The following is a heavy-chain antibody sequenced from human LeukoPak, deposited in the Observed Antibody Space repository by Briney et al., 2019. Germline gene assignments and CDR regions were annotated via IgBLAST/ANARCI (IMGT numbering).Heavy chain of an antibody. J-gene: IGHJ4*02. D-gene: IGHD6-19*01. Sequence: SETLSLTCTVSGGSISSKSYYWGWLRQPPGKGLEWIGSVYYTGNTYYNPSLKSRVTISLDTSKNHFSLNLSSVTAADTAVYFCASSTSGWYNGNDYWGQGTLVTVSS. CDR2: VYYTGNT. CDR3: ASSTSGWYNGNDY. V-gene: IGHV4-39*02. CDR1: GGSISSKSYY.